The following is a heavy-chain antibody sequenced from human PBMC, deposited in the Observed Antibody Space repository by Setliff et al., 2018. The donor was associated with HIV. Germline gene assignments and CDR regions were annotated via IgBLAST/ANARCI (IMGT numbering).Heavy chain of an antibody. CDR1: GGSISSGSYY. V-gene: IGHV4-61*02. Sequence: PSETLSLTCTVSGGSISSGSYYWSWIRQPAGKGLEWIGRIYTSGSTNYNPSLKSRVTISVDTSKNQFSLKLSSVTAADTAVYYCAREPPTYPNDAFDIWGQGTMVTV. J-gene: IGHJ3*02. D-gene: IGHD1-26*01. CDR2: IYTSGST. CDR3: AREPPTYPNDAFDI.